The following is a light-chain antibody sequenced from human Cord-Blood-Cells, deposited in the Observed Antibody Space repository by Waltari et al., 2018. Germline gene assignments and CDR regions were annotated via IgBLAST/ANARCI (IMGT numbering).Light chain of an antibody. CDR2: AAS. CDR1: QSISSY. CDR3: QQSYSTPPT. V-gene: IGKV1-39*01. J-gene: IGKJ5*01. Sequence: DIQMTQSPSSLSASVGDRVTITCRASQSISSYLNWYQQKPGKAPKLLIYAASSLQSGVPSRFSGSGSGTDFTLTISILQPEDFATYYGQQSYSTPPTFGQGTRLEMK.